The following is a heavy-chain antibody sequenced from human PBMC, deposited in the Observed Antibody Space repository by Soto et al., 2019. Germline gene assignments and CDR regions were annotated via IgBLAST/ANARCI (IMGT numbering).Heavy chain of an antibody. CDR2: ISYDETNK. CDR3: VRGAGITEGCAHYYYGMDV. V-gene: IGHV3-30-3*01. CDR1: GFTISTYA. Sequence: QVQLVESGGDVVQPGRSLRLSCAASGFTISTYAIHWVRQPPGRGLEWVAVISYDETNKGYADSVKGRFTIYRDNSKNTLKQPMNSVRGEDTAVHYCVRGAGITEGCAHYYYGMDVWGQGTTVTVSS. J-gene: IGHJ6*02. D-gene: IGHD1-20*01.